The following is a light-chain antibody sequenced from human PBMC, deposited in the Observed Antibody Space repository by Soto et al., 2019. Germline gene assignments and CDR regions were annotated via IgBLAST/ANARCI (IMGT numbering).Light chain of an antibody. J-gene: IGKJ2*01. Sequence: ESVMTQSPGTLSLSPGERSTLSCRASQTVSSSYLAWYQQKPGQAPRLLIYGASIRATGIPDRFSGSGSVTAFTLTISSLESEEFAVYSCHQYGSVYTFGQGTKLEIK. CDR1: QTVSSSY. CDR2: GAS. CDR3: HQYGSVYT. V-gene: IGKV3-20*01.